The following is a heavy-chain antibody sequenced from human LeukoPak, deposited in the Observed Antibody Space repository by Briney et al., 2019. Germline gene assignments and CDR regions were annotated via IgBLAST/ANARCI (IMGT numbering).Heavy chain of an antibody. Sequence: ASVKVSCKASGYTFTSYGISWVRQAPGQGLEWMGWISAYNGNTNYAQKLQGRVTMTTDTSTSTAYMELRSLRSDDTAVYYCARGGYYDILTGYPDDYWGQGILVTVSS. V-gene: IGHV1-18*01. CDR1: GYTFTSYG. CDR2: ISAYNGNT. J-gene: IGHJ4*02. D-gene: IGHD3-9*01. CDR3: ARGGYYDILTGYPDDY.